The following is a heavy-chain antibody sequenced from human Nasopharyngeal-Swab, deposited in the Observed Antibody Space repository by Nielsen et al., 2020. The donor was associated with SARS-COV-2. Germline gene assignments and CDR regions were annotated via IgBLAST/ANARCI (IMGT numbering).Heavy chain of an antibody. CDR1: GFTFSSYE. V-gene: IGHV3-48*03. J-gene: IGHJ4*02. Sequence: GGSLRLSCAASGFTFSSYEMNWVRQAPGKGLGWVSYISSSGSTIYYADSVKGRFTISRDNAKNSLYLQMNSLRAEDTAVYYCARVLVAATRAFDYWGQGTLVTVSS. D-gene: IGHD2-15*01. CDR2: ISSSGSTI. CDR3: ARVLVAATRAFDY.